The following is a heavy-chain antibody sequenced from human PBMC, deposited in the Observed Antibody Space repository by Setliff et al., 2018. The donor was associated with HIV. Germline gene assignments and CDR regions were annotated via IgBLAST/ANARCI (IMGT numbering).Heavy chain of an antibody. CDR2: IYPGDSDT. CDR1: GYSFTSYW. J-gene: IGHJ6*03. D-gene: IGHD2-15*01. CDR3: ARHPPTYCSGGSCYSGNYYYMDV. Sequence: PGESLKISCKGSGYSFTSYWIAWVRQMPGKGLEWMGIIYPGDSDTRYSPSFQGQVTISADKSISTAYLQWSSLKASDTAMYYCARHPPTYCSGGSCYSGNYYYMDVWGKGTTVTVSS. V-gene: IGHV5-51*01.